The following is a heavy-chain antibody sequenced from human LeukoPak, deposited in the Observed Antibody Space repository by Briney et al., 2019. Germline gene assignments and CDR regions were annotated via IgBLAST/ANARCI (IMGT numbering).Heavy chain of an antibody. V-gene: IGHV3-74*01. CDR3: ARDARVGDPLDY. CDR1: GFTFSNYW. Sequence: GGSLRLSCAASGFTFSNYWMHWVRQAPDKGLMWVSRIRTDGDTSYADSVRGRSTISRDNSKNTLYLQMNSLRAEDTAVYYCARDARVGDPLDYWGQGTLVTVSS. D-gene: IGHD4-17*01. J-gene: IGHJ4*02. CDR2: IRTDGDT.